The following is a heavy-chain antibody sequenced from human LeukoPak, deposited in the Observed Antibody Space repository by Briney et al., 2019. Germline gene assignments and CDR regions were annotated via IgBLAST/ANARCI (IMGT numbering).Heavy chain of an antibody. CDR3: ARVAAAIPRWYFDL. J-gene: IGHJ2*01. CDR2: IIPIFGTS. Sequence: AVKVSCKTSGGIITNYAISWVRQAPGQGLEWVGVIIPIFGTSNYAQKFQGRVTITADKSTNTAYMELSSLRSEDTPVYYCARVAAAIPRWYFDLWGRGTLVTVSS. CDR1: GGIITNYA. D-gene: IGHD2-2*01. V-gene: IGHV1-69*06.